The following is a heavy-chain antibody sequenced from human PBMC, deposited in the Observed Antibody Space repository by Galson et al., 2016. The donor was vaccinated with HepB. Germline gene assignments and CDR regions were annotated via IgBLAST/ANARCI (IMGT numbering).Heavy chain of an antibody. V-gene: IGHV3-73*01. D-gene: IGHD6-25*01. CDR3: SSGSDG. J-gene: IGHJ6*02. CDR2: IRSKVNRYAT. CDR1: GFTFSGSA. Sequence: SLRLSCAASGFTFSGSAIHWVRQSSGKGLEWVGRIRSKVNRYATAYAASVKGRFTISRDDSKNMAYLQMNSLNNEDTAVYYCSSGSDGWGQGTTVTVSS.